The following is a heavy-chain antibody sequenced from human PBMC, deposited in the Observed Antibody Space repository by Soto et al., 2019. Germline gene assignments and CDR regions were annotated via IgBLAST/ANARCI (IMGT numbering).Heavy chain of an antibody. CDR3: VKRNCGNCPWSS. CDR2: INENGDST. CDR1: GFTFNNFA. Sequence: EVQLLESGGGLVQPGGSLRLSCAASGFTFNNFAMGWVRQAPGKGLKYVSSINENGDSTFYADSVKGRFTISRDNSKSTLHLQMNSLRADDTAVYYCVKRNCGNCPWSSWGQGTLVTVSS. V-gene: IGHV3-23*01. D-gene: IGHD2-21*01. J-gene: IGHJ4*02.